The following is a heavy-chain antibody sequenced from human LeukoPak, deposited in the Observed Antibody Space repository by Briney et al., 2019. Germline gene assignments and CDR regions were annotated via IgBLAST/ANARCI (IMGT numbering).Heavy chain of an antibody. CDR3: ARAPDSITMVRGVGGYFDY. Sequence: GGSLRLSCAASGFTFSNYAMHWVRQAPGKGLEWVAVISYDGSNKYYADSVKGRFTISRDNSKNTLYLQMNSLRAEDTAVYYCARAPDSITMVRGVGGYFDYWGQGTLVTVSS. J-gene: IGHJ4*02. CDR1: GFTFSNYA. D-gene: IGHD3-10*01. V-gene: IGHV3-30*04. CDR2: ISYDGSNK.